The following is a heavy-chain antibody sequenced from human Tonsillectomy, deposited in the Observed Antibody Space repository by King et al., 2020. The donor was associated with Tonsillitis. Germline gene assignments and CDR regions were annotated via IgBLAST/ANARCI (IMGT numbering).Heavy chain of an antibody. CDR2: ISGSGDDT. V-gene: IGHV3-23*04. CDR1: EFTFSSYA. CDR3: AKDVLSSGYYFFDY. J-gene: IGHJ4*02. Sequence: VQLVESGGGLVQPGGSLRLSCAASEFTFSSYAMSWVRQAPGKGLEWVSAISGSGDDTPYADSVKGRFTISRDNSKNTVYLQMNSLRAEDTAVYYCAKDVLSSGYYFFDYWGQGTLVTVSS. D-gene: IGHD3-22*01.